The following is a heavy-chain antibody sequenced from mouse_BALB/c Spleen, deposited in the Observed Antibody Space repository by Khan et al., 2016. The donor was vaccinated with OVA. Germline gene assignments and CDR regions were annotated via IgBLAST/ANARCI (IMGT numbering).Heavy chain of an antibody. CDR2: INPDSSTI. CDR1: GFDFSRYW. J-gene: IGHJ3*01. Sequence: EVKLLESGGGLVQPGGSLKLSCAASGFDFSRYWMSWVRQAPGKGLEWIGEINPDSSTINYTPSLKDKFIIPRDNAKNTLYLQMSKVRSEDTALYYCTRHGYRVGFAYWGQGTLVTVSA. D-gene: IGHD2-2*01. CDR3: TRHGYRVGFAY. V-gene: IGHV4-1*02.